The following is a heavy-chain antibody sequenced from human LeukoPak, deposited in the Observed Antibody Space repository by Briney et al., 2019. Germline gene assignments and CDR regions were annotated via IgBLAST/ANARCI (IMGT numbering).Heavy chain of an antibody. Sequence: GETLKITCMDSGYSFTSYWIGCVPQMPGKGLEWMGIIYPGDSDTRYSPSFQGQVTISADKSISTAYLRWSSLKASDTAMYYCAIQGDTSSPFDYWGQGTLVTVSS. J-gene: IGHJ4*02. CDR2: IYPGDSDT. CDR1: GYSFTSYW. D-gene: IGHD2-21*02. CDR3: AIQGDTSSPFDY. V-gene: IGHV5-51*01.